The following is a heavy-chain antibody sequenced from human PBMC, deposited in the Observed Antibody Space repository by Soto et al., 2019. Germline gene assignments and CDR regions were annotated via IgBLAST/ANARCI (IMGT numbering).Heavy chain of an antibody. CDR3: AGYSSAGDYYYYYGMDV. Sequence: ASVKVSCTASGYTFTIYAMHWVRQAPGQGLEWMGIINPSGGSTSYAQKFQGRVTMTRDTSTSTVYMELSSLRSEDTAVYYCAGYSSAGDYYYYYGMDVWGQGTTVTVSS. V-gene: IGHV1-46*03. D-gene: IGHD6-19*01. CDR1: GYTFTIYA. CDR2: INPSGGST. J-gene: IGHJ6*02.